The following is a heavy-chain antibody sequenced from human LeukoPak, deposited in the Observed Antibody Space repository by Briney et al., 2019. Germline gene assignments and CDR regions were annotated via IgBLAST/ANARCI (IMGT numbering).Heavy chain of an antibody. D-gene: IGHD2-15*01. CDR3: ASALRGCSGGSCYSTALYYFDY. Sequence: ASVKVSCKASGYTFTTYDIHWVRQAPGQGLEWMGWMNPNSGNTGYAQKFQGRVTMTRNTSISTAYMELSSLRSEDTAVYYCASALRGCSGGSCYSTALYYFDYWGQGTLVTVSS. CDR2: MNPNSGNT. V-gene: IGHV1-8*01. CDR1: GYTFTTYD. J-gene: IGHJ4*02.